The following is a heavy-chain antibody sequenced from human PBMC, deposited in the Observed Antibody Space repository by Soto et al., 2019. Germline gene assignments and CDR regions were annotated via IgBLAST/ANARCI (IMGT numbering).Heavy chain of an antibody. V-gene: IGHV3-11*01. J-gene: IGHJ4*02. CDR3: ARVLVDVSGGVYSSSSGGYFFDF. CDR1: GFTFSDYY. D-gene: IGHD6-6*01. CDR2: ISNSGRTL. Sequence: QVQLVESGGGLVKPGGSLRLSCAASGFTFSDYYMSWIRQAPGKGLEWVSYISNSGRTLYYADSMKGRFTISRDNAKNSLYLQISSHRSEDTAVYYWARVLVDVSGGVYSSSSGGYFFDFGGQGTLGTVSS.